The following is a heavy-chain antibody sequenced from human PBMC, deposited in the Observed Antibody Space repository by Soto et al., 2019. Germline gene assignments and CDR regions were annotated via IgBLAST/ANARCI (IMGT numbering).Heavy chain of an antibody. CDR2: ISTYNGDT. CDR1: GYTFTTYG. Sequence: QVQLVQSGAEVKKPGASVNVSCKASGYTFTTYGITWVRQAPGQGLEWMVWISTYNGDTNYAHNLQDRVTMTTDSSTSTAYMELRSPRSDDTAVYYCAREGHYPYYFYGMDVWGQGTTVTVSS. V-gene: IGHV1-18*01. CDR3: AREGHYPYYFYGMDV. J-gene: IGHJ6*02. D-gene: IGHD3-22*01.